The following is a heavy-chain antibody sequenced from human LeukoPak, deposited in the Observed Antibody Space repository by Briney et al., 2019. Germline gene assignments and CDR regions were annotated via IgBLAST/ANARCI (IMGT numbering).Heavy chain of an antibody. CDR2: ISTDGSDK. Sequence: PGGSLRLSCAASRFTFRSYPMHWVRQAPGKGLEWAAVISTDGSDKHYRDSVKGRFTISRDNSKNTLYLQMNSLRAEDTAVYYCVRDSAVATADYYFDYWGQGTLVTVSP. D-gene: IGHD4-23*01. J-gene: IGHJ4*02. V-gene: IGHV3-30-3*01. CDR3: VRDSAVATADYYFDY. CDR1: RFTFRSYP.